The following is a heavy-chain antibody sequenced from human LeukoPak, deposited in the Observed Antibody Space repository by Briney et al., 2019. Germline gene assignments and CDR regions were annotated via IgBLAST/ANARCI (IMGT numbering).Heavy chain of an antibody. CDR1: GFTFSSYA. Sequence: GGSLRLSCAASGFTFSSYAMNWVRQAPGKGLEWVSISGSGGGTYYADSVKGRFTISRDNSKNTLYLQMNSLRAEDTAVYYCAKARGATYGTYYFDYWGQGTLVTVSS. J-gene: IGHJ4*02. V-gene: IGHV3-23*01. CDR2: SGSGGGT. CDR3: AKARGATYGTYYFDY. D-gene: IGHD4/OR15-4a*01.